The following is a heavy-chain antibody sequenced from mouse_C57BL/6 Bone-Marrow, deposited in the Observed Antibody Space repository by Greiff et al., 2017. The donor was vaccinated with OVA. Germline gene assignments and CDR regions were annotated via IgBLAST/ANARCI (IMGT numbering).Heavy chain of an antibody. CDR1: GFSLTSYG. V-gene: IGHV2-2*01. J-gene: IGHJ3*01. D-gene: IGHD4-1*01. CDR2: LWSGGST. Sequence: VQRVESGPGLVQPSQSLSITCTVSGFSLTSYGVHWVRQSPGKGLEWLGVLWSGGSTDYNAAFISRLSISKDNSKSQVFFKMNSLQADDTAIDYCARKLGRAWFAYWGQGTLVTVSA. CDR3: ARKLGRAWFAY.